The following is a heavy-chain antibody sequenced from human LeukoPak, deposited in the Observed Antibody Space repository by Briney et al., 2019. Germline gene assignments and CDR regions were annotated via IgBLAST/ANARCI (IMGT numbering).Heavy chain of an antibody. J-gene: IGHJ4*02. CDR1: GFTFSNYA. V-gene: IGHV3-23*01. D-gene: IGHD3-9*01. CDR3: VIWGDYDVLTGYYVPDY. Sequence: GASLRLSCVASGFTFSNYAMSWVRQAPGKGLEWVSAITGSGTSTYYADSLKGRFTISRDNSKNSVFLQMNSLRHEDTAIYYCVIWGDYDVLTGYYVPDYWGQGTLVTVSS. CDR2: ITGSGTST.